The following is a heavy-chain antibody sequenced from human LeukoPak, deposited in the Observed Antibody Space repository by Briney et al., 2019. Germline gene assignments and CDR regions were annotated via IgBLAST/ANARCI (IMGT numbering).Heavy chain of an antibody. J-gene: IGHJ4*02. CDR2: TYYRSKWYN. D-gene: IGHD3-22*01. CDR3: ARASSYYDSSGYPSGVDY. Sequence: SQTLSLTCAISGDSVSSNSATWNWIRQSPSRGLEWLGRTYYRSKWYNDYAVSVKSRITINPDTSKNQFSLQLNSVTAEDTAVYYCARASSYYDSSGYPSGVDYWGQGTLVTVSS. CDR1: GDSVSSNSAT. V-gene: IGHV6-1*01.